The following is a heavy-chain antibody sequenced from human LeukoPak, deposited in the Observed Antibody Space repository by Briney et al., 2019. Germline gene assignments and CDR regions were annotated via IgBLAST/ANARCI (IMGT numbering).Heavy chain of an antibody. CDR3: ARVGKAAAGFDY. V-gene: IGHV3-21*01. J-gene: IGHJ4*02. CDR2: ISSSSSYI. D-gene: IGHD6-13*01. CDR1: GFTFSSYS. Sequence: PGGSLRLSCAAFGFTFSSYSMNWVRQAPGKGLEWVSSISSSSSYIYYADSVKGRFTISRDNAKNSLYLQMNSLRAEDTAVYYCARVGKAAAGFDYWGQGTLVTVSS.